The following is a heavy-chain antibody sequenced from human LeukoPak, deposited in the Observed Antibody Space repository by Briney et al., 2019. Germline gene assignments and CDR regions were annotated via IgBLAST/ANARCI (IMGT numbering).Heavy chain of an antibody. Sequence: GGSLRLSCAASGFTFSSYAMSWVRQAPGKGLEWVSAISGSGGSTYYADSVKGRFTISRDNAKNSLYMQMNSLGAEDTAVYYCARAQTFDCWGQGTLVTVSS. V-gene: IGHV3-23*01. CDR3: ARAQTFDC. J-gene: IGHJ4*02. CDR2: ISGSGGST. CDR1: GFTFSSYA.